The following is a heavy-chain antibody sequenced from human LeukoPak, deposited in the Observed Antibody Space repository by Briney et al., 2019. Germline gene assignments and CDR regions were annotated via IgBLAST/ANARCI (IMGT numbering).Heavy chain of an antibody. CDR2: IIPIFGTA. J-gene: IGHJ4*02. D-gene: IGHD2-2*01. Sequence: SVKVSCKASGGTFSSYAISWVRQAPGQGLEWMGGIIPIFGTANYAQKFQGRVTTTADESTSTAYMELSSLRSEDTVVYYCARGRVVPVPDYWGQGTLVTVSS. CDR3: ARGRVVPVPDY. V-gene: IGHV1-69*13. CDR1: GGTFSSYA.